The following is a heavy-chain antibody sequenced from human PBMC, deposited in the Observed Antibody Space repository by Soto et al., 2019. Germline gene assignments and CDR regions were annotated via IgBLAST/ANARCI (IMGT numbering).Heavy chain of an antibody. V-gene: IGHV3-33*01. CDR1: GFTFSSYG. J-gene: IGHJ6*02. D-gene: IGHD2-2*01. CDR3: ARDWSTPLSYYYGMDV. CDR2: IWYDGSNK. Sequence: GGPLRLSCAASGFTFSSYGMHWVRQAPGKGLEWVAVIWYDGSNKYYADSVKGRFTISRDNSKNTLYLQMNSLRAEDTAVYYCARDWSTPLSYYYGMDVWGQGTTVTVSS.